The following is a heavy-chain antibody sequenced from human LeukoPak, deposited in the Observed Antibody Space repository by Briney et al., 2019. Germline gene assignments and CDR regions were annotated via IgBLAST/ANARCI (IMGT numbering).Heavy chain of an antibody. CDR1: GGFFRGYY. CDR2: INHSGCT. J-gene: IGHJ4*02. V-gene: IGHV4-34*01. Sequence: SDPLTLTCAVYGGFFRGYYWSWLPQPPGKGLEWIGEINHSGCTNYNPSLKSRVTISVDTSKNQFSLKLSSVTAADTAVYYCARLSKRSGEDYWGQGTLVTVSS. CDR3: ARLSKRSGEDY. D-gene: IGHD3-3*01.